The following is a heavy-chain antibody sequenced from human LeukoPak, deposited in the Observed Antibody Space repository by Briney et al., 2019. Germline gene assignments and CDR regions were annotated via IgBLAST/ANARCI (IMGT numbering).Heavy chain of an antibody. V-gene: IGHV4-39*01. CDR3: ARVRSPKRSRYFDSTAYYHGYYFDY. CDR2: FYYSGSP. D-gene: IGHD3-22*01. Sequence: SETLSHTCTVSGGSISSSSYYWRWIRDPPEKALEGLGSFYYSGSPYYIASLKTRVTMSVDTSTTQSSLKLNSVTAADTAVYCCARVRSPKRSRYFDSTAYYHGYYFDYWGQGTLVTVSA. CDR1: GGSISSSSYY. J-gene: IGHJ4*02.